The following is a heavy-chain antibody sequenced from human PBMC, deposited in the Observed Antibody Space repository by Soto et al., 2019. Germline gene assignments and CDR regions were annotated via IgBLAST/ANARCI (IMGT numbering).Heavy chain of an antibody. CDR2: IWYDGSNK. D-gene: IGHD3-22*01. V-gene: IGHV3-33*01. CDR1: GFTFSSYG. CDR3: AREEDRDYYYYYYMDV. Sequence: GGSLRLSCAASGFTFSSYGMHWVRQAPGKGLEWVAVIWYDGSNKYYADSVKGRFTISRDNSKNTLYLQMNSLRAEDTAVYYCAREEDRDYYYYYYMDVWGKGTTVTVSS. J-gene: IGHJ6*03.